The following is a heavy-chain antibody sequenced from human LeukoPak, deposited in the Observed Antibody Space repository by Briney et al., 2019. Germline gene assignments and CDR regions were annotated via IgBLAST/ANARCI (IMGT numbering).Heavy chain of an antibody. CDR1: GFTVSSYN. D-gene: IGHD3-10*01. CDR2: ISSSSGYI. Sequence: GGSLRLSCAASGFTVSSYNMNWVRQAPGKGLEWVSSISSSSGYIYYADSVKGRFTIPRDNAKNSLYLQMNSLRAEDTAVYHCATVRGGNTRAFDYWGQGTLVTVSS. V-gene: IGHV3-21*01. CDR3: ATVRGGNTRAFDY. J-gene: IGHJ4*02.